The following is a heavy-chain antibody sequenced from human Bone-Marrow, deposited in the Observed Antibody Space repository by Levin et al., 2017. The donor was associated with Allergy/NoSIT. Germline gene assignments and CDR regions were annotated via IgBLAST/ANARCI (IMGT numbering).Heavy chain of an antibody. V-gene: IGHV3-21*06. J-gene: IGHJ5*02. Sequence: PGGSLRLSCLASGFSLSDYTVNWVRQAPGKGLEWISSISGSSSYIFYADSFNGRFTVSRDNAKNSVYLEMSSLRADDTGVYFCARDQDYGFFSSFGWFDPWGQGTQVTVSS. CDR2: ISGSSSYI. D-gene: IGHD4-17*01. CDR3: ARDQDYGFFSSFGWFDP. CDR1: GFSLSDYT.